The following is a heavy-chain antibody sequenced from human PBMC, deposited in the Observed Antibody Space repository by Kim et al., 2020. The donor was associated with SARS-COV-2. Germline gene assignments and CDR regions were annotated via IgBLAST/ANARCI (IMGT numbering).Heavy chain of an antibody. CDR3: SRIVYGPGSFYCGFGP. CDR1: GYSLTSFD. D-gene: IGHD3-10*01. CDR2: INTTSGNS. J-gene: IGHJ5*02. V-gene: IGHV1-8*01. Sequence: ASVKVSCQASGYSLTSFDIVWVRQATGGGLEWMGWINTTSGNSGHSQKFQGRVTMTTNIANGTVYMALSNLRSEDTAVYYCSRIVYGPGSFYCGFGPWGQ.